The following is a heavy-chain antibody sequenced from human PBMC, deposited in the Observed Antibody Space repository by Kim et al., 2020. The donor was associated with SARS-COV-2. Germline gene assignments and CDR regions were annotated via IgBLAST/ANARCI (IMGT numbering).Heavy chain of an antibody. Sequence: SETLSLTCAVSGGSISSSNWWSWVRQPPGKGLEWIGEIYHSGSTNYNPSLKSRVTISVDKSKNQFSLKLSSVTAADTAVYYCARGSLLSTMVRGVIITRPTPFYYYGMDVWGQGTTVTVSS. V-gene: IGHV4-4*02. CDR2: IYHSGST. CDR1: GGSISSSNW. CDR3: ARGSLLSTMVRGVIITRPTPFYYYGMDV. D-gene: IGHD3-10*01. J-gene: IGHJ6*02.